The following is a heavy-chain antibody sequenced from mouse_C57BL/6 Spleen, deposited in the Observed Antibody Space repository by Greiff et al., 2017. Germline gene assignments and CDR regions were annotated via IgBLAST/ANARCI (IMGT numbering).Heavy chain of an antibody. CDR3: ARALLPTYAMDD. J-gene: IGHJ4*01. V-gene: IGHV1-54*01. CDR2: INPGSGGT. CDR1: GYAFTNYL. D-gene: IGHD5-1*01. Sequence: VQLQPSGAELVRPGTSVKVSCKASGYAFTNYLIEWVKQRPGQGLEWIGVINPGSGGTNYNEKFKGKATLTADKSSSTAYMQLSSLTSEDSAFYFCARALLPTYAMDDWGQGTSVTVSS.